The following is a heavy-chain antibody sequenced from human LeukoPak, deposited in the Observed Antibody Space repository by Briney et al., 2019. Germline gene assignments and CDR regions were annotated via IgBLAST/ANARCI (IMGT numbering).Heavy chain of an antibody. CDR3: ARESPSYCSGGSCYSYYFDY. CDR2: IYGGGST. V-gene: IGHV3-66*01. Sequence: GGSLRLSCAASGFTFSSYAMSWVRQAPGKGLEWVSVIYGGGSTYYADSVKGRFTISRDNSKNTLYLQMNSLRAEDTAVYYCARESPSYCSGGSCYSYYFDYWGQGTLVTVSS. D-gene: IGHD2-15*01. CDR1: GFTFSSYA. J-gene: IGHJ4*02.